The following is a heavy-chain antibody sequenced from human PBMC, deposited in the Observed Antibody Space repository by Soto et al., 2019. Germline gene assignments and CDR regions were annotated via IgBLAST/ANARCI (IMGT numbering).Heavy chain of an antibody. J-gene: IGHJ6*03. CDR2: FDPNDGDT. Sequence: GASVKVSCKASGYTFTGYYMHWVRQAPGQGLEWMGGFDPNDGDTIYAQKFQGRVTMTEDTSTDTAYMELSSLRSEDTAVYYCATLGGRFVYYYYMDVWGKGTTVTVSS. D-gene: IGHD1-26*01. CDR3: ATLGGRFVYYYYMDV. CDR1: GYTFTGYY. V-gene: IGHV1-24*01.